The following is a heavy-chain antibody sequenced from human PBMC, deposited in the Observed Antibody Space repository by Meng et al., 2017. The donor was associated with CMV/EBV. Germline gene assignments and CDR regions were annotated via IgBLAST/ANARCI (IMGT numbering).Heavy chain of an antibody. J-gene: IGHJ4*02. D-gene: IGHD3-22*01. Sequence: QVQLVESGGXVVKPGGSXRLSCAASGFTFSDYYMSWIRQAPGKGLEWVSYISSSSSYTNYADSVKGRFTISRDNAKNSLYLQMNSLRAEDTAVYYCARNYYDSSGYPVDYWGQGTLVTVSS. CDR2: ISSSSSYT. CDR1: GFTFSDYY. V-gene: IGHV3-11*05. CDR3: ARNYYDSSGYPVDY.